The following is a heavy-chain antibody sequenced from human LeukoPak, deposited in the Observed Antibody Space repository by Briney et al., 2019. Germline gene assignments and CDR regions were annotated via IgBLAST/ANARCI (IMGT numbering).Heavy chain of an antibody. CDR1: GGSISTGGFY. D-gene: IGHD6-19*01. J-gene: IGHJ5*01. Sequence: SETLFLTCTVSGGSISTGGFYWGWIRQPPGKGLEYFATIDSSGNVYYNPSLRSRVTMSADTSKNQFSLKLSSMTAADTAVYYCTRDRGQWLVDSWGQGTLVTVSS. V-gene: IGHV4-39*07. CDR3: TRDRGQWLVDS. CDR2: IDSSGNV.